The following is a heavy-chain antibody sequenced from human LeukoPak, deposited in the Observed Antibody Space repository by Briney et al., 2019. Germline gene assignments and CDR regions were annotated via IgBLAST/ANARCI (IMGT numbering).Heavy chain of an antibody. Sequence: GGSLRLSCAASGFTFSNAWMSWVRQAPGKGLEWVSAISGSGGSTYYADSVKGRFTISRDNSKNTLYLQMNSLRAEDTAVYYCAKDRSSYDSSGPIMGDAFDIWGQGTMVTVSS. J-gene: IGHJ3*02. CDR2: ISGSGGST. CDR1: GFTFSNAW. CDR3: AKDRSSYDSSGPIMGDAFDI. V-gene: IGHV3-23*01. D-gene: IGHD3-22*01.